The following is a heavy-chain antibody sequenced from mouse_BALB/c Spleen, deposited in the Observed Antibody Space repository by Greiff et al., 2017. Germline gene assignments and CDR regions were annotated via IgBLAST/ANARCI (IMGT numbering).Heavy chain of an antibody. J-gene: IGHJ4*01. CDR3: AKGYGYNYAMDY. CDR2: IYPYNGGT. V-gene: IGHV1S29*02. D-gene: IGHD2-2*01. CDR1: GYTFTDYN. Sequence: VQLQQSGPELVKPGASVKISCKASGYTFTDYNMHWVKQSHGKSLEWIGYIYPYNGGTGYNQKFKSKATLTVDNSSSTAYMELRSLTSEDSAVYYCAKGYGYNYAMDYWGQGTSVTVSS.